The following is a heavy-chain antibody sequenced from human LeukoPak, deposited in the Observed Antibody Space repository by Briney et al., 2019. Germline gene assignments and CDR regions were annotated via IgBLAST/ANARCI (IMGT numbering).Heavy chain of an antibody. V-gene: IGHV1-69*13. CDR1: GGTFSSYA. J-gene: IGHJ6*03. CDR3: ARSTYYYYYMDV. CDR2: IIPIFGTA. Sequence: SVKVSCKASGGTFSSYAISWVRQAPGQGLEWMGGIIPIFGTANYAQKFQGRVTITADESTSTAYMELSSLRSEDTAVYYCARSTYYYYYMDVWGKGTTVTISS.